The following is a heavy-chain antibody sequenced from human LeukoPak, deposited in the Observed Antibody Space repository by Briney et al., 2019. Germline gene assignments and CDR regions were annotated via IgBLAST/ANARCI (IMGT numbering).Heavy chain of an antibody. Sequence: GGSLRLSCAASGFSFTNYAMSWVRQAPARGPEWLSSMKGGGETFYADSVKGRFTISRDNAKNSLYLQMNSLRAEDTAVYYCARLSYSSGWYEDYWGQGTLVTVSS. CDR3: ARLSYSSGWYEDY. D-gene: IGHD6-19*01. J-gene: IGHJ4*02. CDR2: MKGGGET. V-gene: IGHV3-23*01. CDR1: GFSFTNYA.